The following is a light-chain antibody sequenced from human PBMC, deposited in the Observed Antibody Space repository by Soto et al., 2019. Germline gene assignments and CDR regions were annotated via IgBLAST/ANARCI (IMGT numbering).Light chain of an antibody. CDR1: SSDVGGYNY. CDR2: EVS. V-gene: IGLV2-14*01. Sequence: QSVLTQPASVSGSPGQSITISCTGTSSDVGGYNYVSWYQQHPGKAPKLMIYEVSNRPSGVSNRFSGSKSGNTASLTISGLQAEDEADYYCSSYTSSSTPGFGTGTSSPS. CDR3: SSYTSSSTPG. J-gene: IGLJ1*01.